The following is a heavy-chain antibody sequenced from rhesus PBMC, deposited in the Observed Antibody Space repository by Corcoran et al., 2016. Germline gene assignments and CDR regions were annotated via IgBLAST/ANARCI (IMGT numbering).Heavy chain of an antibody. J-gene: IGHJ4*01. V-gene: IGHV4S2*01. CDR3: ARGWYSYGYEYYFDY. Sequence: QVQLQESGPGLVKPSETLPLTCAVSGASISSNYWSWIRQAPGKGLEWIGRIYGSGGRNSYNPSLKSRVTISIDTSKNQFSRKLSSVTAADTAVYYWARGWYSYGYEYYFDYWGQGVLVTVSS. CDR1: GASISSNY. D-gene: IGHD5-36*01. CDR2: IYGSGGRN.